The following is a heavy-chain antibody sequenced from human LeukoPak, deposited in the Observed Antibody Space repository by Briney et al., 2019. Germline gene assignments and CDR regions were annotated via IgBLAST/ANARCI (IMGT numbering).Heavy chain of an antibody. CDR1: GFTFSSYA. V-gene: IGHV3-21*01. Sequence: GGSLRLSCAASGFTFSSYAMSWVRQAPGKGLEWVSSISSSSSYIYYADSVKGRFTISRDNAKNSLYLQMNSLRAEDTAVYYCARVERGYSYGCDYWGQGTLVTVSS. D-gene: IGHD5-18*01. CDR3: ARVERGYSYGCDY. J-gene: IGHJ4*02. CDR2: ISSSSSYI.